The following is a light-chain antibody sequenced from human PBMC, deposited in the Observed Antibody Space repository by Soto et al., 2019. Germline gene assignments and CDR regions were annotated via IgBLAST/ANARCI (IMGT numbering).Light chain of an antibody. J-gene: IGKJ1*01. CDR3: QQCNAFWT. CDR1: QTISSW. Sequence: DIQMTQSPCTLSASVGDRVTVTCRASQTISSWLAWYQQKPGKAPKLLIYDVSTLGSGVPARFSGSGSGTDFTLTISSLHPDDFATYYCQQCNAFWTFGQGTKVDIK. V-gene: IGKV1-5*01. CDR2: DVS.